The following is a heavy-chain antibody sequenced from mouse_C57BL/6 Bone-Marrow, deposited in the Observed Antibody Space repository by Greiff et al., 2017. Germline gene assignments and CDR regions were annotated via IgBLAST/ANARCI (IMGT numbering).Heavy chain of an antibody. J-gene: IGHJ4*01. D-gene: IGHD1-1*01. V-gene: IGHV1-15*01. CDR2: IDPETGGT. CDR3: TRDCGSSYYAMDY. Sequence: QVQLKQSGAELVRPGASVTLSCKSSGYTFTDYEMHWVKQTPVHGLEWIGAIDPETGGTAYNQKFKGKGILTADKSSSTTYMELRSLTSEDSAVYYCTRDCGSSYYAMDYWGQGTSVTVSS. CDR1: GYTFTDYE.